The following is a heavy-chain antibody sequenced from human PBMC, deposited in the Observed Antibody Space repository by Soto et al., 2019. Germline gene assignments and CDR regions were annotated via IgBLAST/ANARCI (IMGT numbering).Heavy chain of an antibody. V-gene: IGHV1-69*13. Sequence: GASVQVSCKASGGTFSSYAISGVGQAPGQGLEWMGGIIPIFGTANYAQKFQGRVTITADESTSTAYMELSSLRSEDTAVYYCARSVGVRVDPNYYYYGMDVWGQGTTVTVSS. D-gene: IGHD3-10*01. CDR2: IIPIFGTA. J-gene: IGHJ6*02. CDR3: ARSVGVRVDPNYYYYGMDV. CDR1: GGTFSSYA.